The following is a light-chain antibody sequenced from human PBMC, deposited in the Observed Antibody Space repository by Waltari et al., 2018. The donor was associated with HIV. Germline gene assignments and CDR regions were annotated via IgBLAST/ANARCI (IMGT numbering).Light chain of an antibody. CDR2: DAS. V-gene: IGKV3-11*01. Sequence: EIVLTQSPATLSLSPGERATLSCRASQSISNYIAWYQQRPGQAPRLLIYDASNRATGIPARFRGSGYGTDFTLTISSLEPEDFAVYFCHQRSDWRTFGQGTKLEIK. CDR3: HQRSDWRT. J-gene: IGKJ2*01. CDR1: QSISNY.